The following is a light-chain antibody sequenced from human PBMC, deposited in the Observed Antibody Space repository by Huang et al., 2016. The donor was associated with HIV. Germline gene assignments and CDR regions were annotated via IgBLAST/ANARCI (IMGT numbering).Light chain of an antibody. CDR3: QQYDSSPWT. Sequence: PGTLSLSPGERATLSCRASQSVSSSYLAWYQQKPGQAPRLLFYGASSRATGIPDRFSGSGSGTDFTLTISRLEPEDFAVYYCQQYDSSPWTFGQGTKVENK. J-gene: IGKJ1*01. CDR1: QSVSSSY. CDR2: GAS. V-gene: IGKV3-20*01.